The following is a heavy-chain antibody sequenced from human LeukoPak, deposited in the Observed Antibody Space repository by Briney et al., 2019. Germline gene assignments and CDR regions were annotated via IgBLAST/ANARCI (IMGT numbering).Heavy chain of an antibody. CDR2: INHSGST. V-gene: IGHV4-34*01. J-gene: IGHJ4*02. CDR1: GGSFSGYY. Sequence: SETLSLTCAVYGGSFSGYYWSWIRQPPGKGLEWIGEINHSGSTNYNPSLKSRVTMSVDTSKNQFSLKLSSVTAADTAVYYCARVGYNYGMDYWGQGTLVTVSS. D-gene: IGHD5-18*01. CDR3: ARVGYNYGMDY.